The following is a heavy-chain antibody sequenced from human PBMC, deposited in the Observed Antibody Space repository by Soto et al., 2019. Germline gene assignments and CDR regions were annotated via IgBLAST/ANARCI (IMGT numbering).Heavy chain of an antibody. J-gene: IGHJ6*03. CDR1: GDSVSSNSAG. V-gene: IGHV6-1*01. Sequence: PSQTLSLTCAISGDSVSSNSAGWNWVRLSPSRGLEWLARTYYRSRWYNDYAVSVRSRITVNPDTSKNQFSLQLTSVTPEDTAVYYCAGTTSHQWYYMDVWGKGTTVTVSS. CDR3: AGTTSHQWYYMDV. CDR2: TYYRSRWYN. D-gene: IGHD1-7*01.